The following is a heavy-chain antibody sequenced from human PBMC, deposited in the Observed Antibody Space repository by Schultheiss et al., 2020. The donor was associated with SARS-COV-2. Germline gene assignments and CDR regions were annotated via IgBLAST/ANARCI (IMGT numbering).Heavy chain of an antibody. CDR1: GFTFSNAW. J-gene: IGHJ5*02. V-gene: IGHV3-73*01. CDR3: TRNSTSSGWFDP. Sequence: GGSLRLSCAGSGFTFSNAWMSWVRQAPGKGLEWVGRIRSKARNYATTYAASVKGRFIISRDESRNTSYLQMNSLKIEDTAVYYCTRNSTSSGWFDPWGQGTLVTVSS. D-gene: IGHD5-18*01. CDR2: IRSKARNYAT.